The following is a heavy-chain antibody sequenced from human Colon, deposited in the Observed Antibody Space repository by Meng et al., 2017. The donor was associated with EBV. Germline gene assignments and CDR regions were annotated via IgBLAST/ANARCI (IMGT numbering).Heavy chain of an antibody. D-gene: IGHD3-10*01. CDR3: ARRRYYYGSGSYHSYYFDD. Sequence: QDSGASFVIRWETLCLPCTGLVADLSISGSYLDWIRQATGRGLEWIASIYYIGSTYYNPPLMSRVTISVDTSKNQFSLKLNSVTAADTAVYYCARRRYYYGSGSYHSYYFDDWGQGALVTVSS. CDR1: VADLSISGSY. V-gene: IGHV4-39*01. J-gene: IGHJ4*02. CDR2: IYYIGST.